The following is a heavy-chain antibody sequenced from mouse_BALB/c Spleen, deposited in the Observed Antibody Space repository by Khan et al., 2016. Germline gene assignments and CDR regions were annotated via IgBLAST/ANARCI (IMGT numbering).Heavy chain of an antibody. Sequence: VQLQESGPGLVAPSQSLSITCTISGFSLTSYGVHWVRQPPGKGLEWLVVIWSDGSTTYNSALKSRLSISKDNSKSQVFLKMNSLQTDDTAMYYCARHRYDYYAMDYWGQGTSVTVSS. CDR3: ARHRYDYYAMDY. J-gene: IGHJ4*01. CDR1: GFSLTSYG. D-gene: IGHD2-14*01. V-gene: IGHV2-6-1*01. CDR2: IWSDGST.